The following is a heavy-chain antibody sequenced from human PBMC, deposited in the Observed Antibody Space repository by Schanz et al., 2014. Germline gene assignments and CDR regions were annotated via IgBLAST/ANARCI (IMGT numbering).Heavy chain of an antibody. Sequence: QVQLVESGGGVVQPGGSLRLSCAASGFPFSSYALHWVRQAPGKGLEWVAVTSTDGTKTYYAASVRGRFTISRDNSKNTLYLRMISLRAEDTAMFYCAREIPAGGHFDYWGQGTLVTVSS. J-gene: IGHJ4*02. CDR2: TSTDGTKT. D-gene: IGHD2-15*01. V-gene: IGHV3-30*04. CDR3: AREIPAGGHFDY. CDR1: GFPFSSYA.